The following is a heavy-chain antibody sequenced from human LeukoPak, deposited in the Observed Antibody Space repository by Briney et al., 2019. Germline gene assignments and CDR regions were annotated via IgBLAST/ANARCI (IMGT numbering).Heavy chain of an antibody. J-gene: IGHJ4*02. CDR3: AGGGTVVDTANPFDF. CDR1: GYTFTSFV. V-gene: IGHV1-18*01. Sequence: ASVKVSCKASGYTFTSFVISWVRQAPGQGLEWMGWISAFNGNTNYAQKLQGRITITTDTSTSTAYVELRSLRSDDTAVYYCAGGGTVVDTANPFDFWGQGTLVTVSS. CDR2: ISAFNGNT. D-gene: IGHD5-18*01.